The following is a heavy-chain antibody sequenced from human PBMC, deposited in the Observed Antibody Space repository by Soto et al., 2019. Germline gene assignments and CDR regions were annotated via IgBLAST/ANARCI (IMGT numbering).Heavy chain of an antibody. V-gene: IGHV4-61*01. D-gene: IGHD2-15*01. CDR3: ARDAHCSGGSCYNHYYGMDV. Sequence: SETLSLTCTVSGGTVISGSYYWSWIRQPPGKGLEWIGYMYYTGTTNYNPSLKSRVTISVDTTKNQFSLKLNSVTAADTAVYYCARDAHCSGGSCYNHYYGMDVWGQGTTVTVS. CDR2: MYYTGTT. J-gene: IGHJ6*02. CDR1: GGTVISGSYY.